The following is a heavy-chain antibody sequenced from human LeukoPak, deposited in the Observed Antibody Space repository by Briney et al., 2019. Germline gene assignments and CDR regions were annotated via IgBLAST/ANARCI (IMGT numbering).Heavy chain of an antibody. Sequence: SETLSLTCTVSGGSINNGGYYWSWIRQHPGKGLEWIGEINHSGSTNYNPSLKSRVTISVDTSKNQFSLKLSSVTAADTAVYYCASLWQGSGGSNSGAFDIWGQGTMVTVSS. CDR1: GGSINNGGYY. CDR3: ASLWQGSGGSNSGAFDI. D-gene: IGHD2-15*01. CDR2: INHSGST. J-gene: IGHJ3*02. V-gene: IGHV4-61*08.